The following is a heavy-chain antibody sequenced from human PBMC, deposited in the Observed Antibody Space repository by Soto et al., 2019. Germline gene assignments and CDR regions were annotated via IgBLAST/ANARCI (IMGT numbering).Heavy chain of an antibody. CDR3: ARRNYRIQLWLRYDGMDV. J-gene: IGHJ6*02. V-gene: IGHV4-34*01. CDR2: INHSGST. D-gene: IGHD5-18*01. Sequence: SGTPAISCAVYGGSFSGYYWSRLRQPPGKGLEWIGEINHSGSTNYNPSLKSRVTISVDTSKNQFSLKLSSVTAADTAVYYCARRNYRIQLWLRYDGMDVCGQGTMVTV. CDR1: GGSFSGYY.